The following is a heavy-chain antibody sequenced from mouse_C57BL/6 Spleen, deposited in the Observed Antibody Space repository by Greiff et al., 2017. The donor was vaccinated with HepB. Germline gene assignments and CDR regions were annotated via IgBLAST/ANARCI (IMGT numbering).Heavy chain of an antibody. CDR3: ARGYYGSFDY. CDR1: GYTFTSYW. Sequence: QVQLQQPGAELVMPGASVKLSCKASGYTFTSYWMHWMKQRPGQGLEWIGEIDPSDSYTNYNQKFKGKSTLTVDKSSSTAYMQLSSLTSEDSAVYYCARGYYGSFDYWGQGTTLTVSS. J-gene: IGHJ2*01. D-gene: IGHD1-1*01. CDR2: IDPSDSYT. V-gene: IGHV1-69*01.